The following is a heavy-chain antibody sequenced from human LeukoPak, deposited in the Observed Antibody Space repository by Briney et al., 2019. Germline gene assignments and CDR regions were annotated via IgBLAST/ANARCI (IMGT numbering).Heavy chain of an antibody. V-gene: IGHV1-69*05. CDR3: ARDDTVFGVVIAPFDY. D-gene: IGHD3-3*01. J-gene: IGHJ4*02. Sequence: SVKVSCKASGGTFISYAISWVRQAPGQGLEWMGRIIPIFGTANYAQKFQGRVTITTDESTSTAYMELSSLRSKDTAVYYCARDDTVFGVVIAPFDYWGQGTLVTVSS. CDR2: IIPIFGTA. CDR1: GGTFISYA.